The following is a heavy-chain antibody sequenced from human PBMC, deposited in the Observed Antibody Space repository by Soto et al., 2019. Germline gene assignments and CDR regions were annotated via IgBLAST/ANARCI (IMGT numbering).Heavy chain of an antibody. J-gene: IGHJ1*01. Sequence: QVQLVQSGAEVKKPGASVKVSCKASGYTFTSYDINWVRQATGQGLEWMGWINPNSGNTGSAQQCQGRVTMTSNTSLTTDYMELSSRKTENSAVYYCERVAVSSLQHWGQGTLVTVHS. CDR1: GYTFTSYD. CDR3: ERVAVSSLQH. V-gene: IGHV1-8*01. CDR2: INPNSGNT.